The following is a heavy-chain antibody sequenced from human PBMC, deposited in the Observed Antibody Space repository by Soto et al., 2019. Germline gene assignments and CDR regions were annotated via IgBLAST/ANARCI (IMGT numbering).Heavy chain of an antibody. CDR2: IYYSGST. V-gene: IGHV4-59*08. Sequence: PSETLSLTCTVSGGSISSYYWSWIRQPPGKGLEWIGYIYYSGSTNYNPSLKSRVTISVDTSKNQFSLKLSSVTAADTAVYYCARQVWANYMDVSGKETTVPVSS. D-gene: IGHD2-8*01. CDR1: GGSISSYY. CDR3: ARQVWANYMDV. J-gene: IGHJ6*03.